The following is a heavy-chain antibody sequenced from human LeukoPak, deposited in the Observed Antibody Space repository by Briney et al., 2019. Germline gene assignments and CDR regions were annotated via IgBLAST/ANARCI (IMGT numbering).Heavy chain of an antibody. Sequence: GGSLRLSCAASGFTFSSYAMSWVRQAPGKGLEWVSVIYSGGSTYYADSVKGRFTISRDNSKNTLYLQMNSLRAEDTAVYYCAKLPDIVATVDYWGQGTLVTVSS. J-gene: IGHJ4*02. V-gene: IGHV3-66*02. CDR3: AKLPDIVATVDY. CDR1: GFTFSSYA. D-gene: IGHD5-12*01. CDR2: IYSGGST.